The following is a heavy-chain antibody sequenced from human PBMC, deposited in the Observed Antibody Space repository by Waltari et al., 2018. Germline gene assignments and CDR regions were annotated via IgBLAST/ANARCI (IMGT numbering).Heavy chain of an antibody. J-gene: IGHJ5*02. Sequence: EVQLLESGGGLVQPGGSLRLSCAASGFTFSSYAMSWVRQAPGKGREWVLAISGSGGSTYYADSVKGRFTISRDNSKNTLYLQMNSLRAEDTAVYYCAKRGRGYDFWSGYSSWGQGTLVTVSS. CDR2: ISGSGGST. CDR1: GFTFSSYA. D-gene: IGHD3-3*01. CDR3: AKRGRGYDFWSGYSS. V-gene: IGHV3-23*01.